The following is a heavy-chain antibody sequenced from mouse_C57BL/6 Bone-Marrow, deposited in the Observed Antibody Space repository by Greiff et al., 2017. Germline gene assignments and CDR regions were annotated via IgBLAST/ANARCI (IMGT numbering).Heavy chain of an antibody. CDR3: ARDAPYYAMDY. Sequence: EVHLVESGGGLVQSGRSLRLSCATSGFTFSDFYMEWVRQAPGKGLEWIAASRNKANDYTTEYSASVKGRFIVSRDTSQSILYLQMHALRAEDTAIYYCARDAPYYAMDYWGQGTSVTVSS. J-gene: IGHJ4*01. V-gene: IGHV7-1*01. CDR2: SRNKANDYTT. CDR1: GFTFSDFY.